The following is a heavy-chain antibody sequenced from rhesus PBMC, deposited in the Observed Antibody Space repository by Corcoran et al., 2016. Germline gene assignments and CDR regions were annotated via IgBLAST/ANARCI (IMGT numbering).Heavy chain of an antibody. Sequence: QVTLKESGPALVTPTQTLKLTCTFSGFPISPPGTGVGWIRQPPGKALEWLTSIFWNESKYYSTARKSRLTSAKDTSKNQVVLTMTNMYPVDTATYSCARGGHRSPSFLFDHWGQGVLVTVSS. V-gene: IGHV2-95*01. CDR2: IFWNESK. CDR3: ARGGHRSPSFLFDH. CDR1: GFPISPPGTG. D-gene: IGHD1-44*01. J-gene: IGHJ4*01.